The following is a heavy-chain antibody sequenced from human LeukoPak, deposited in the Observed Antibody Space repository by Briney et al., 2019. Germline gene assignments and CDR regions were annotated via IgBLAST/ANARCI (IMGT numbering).Heavy chain of an antibody. V-gene: IGHV1-69*06. CDR1: GGTFSNYG. CDR3: ARDLPVAVAGTRLRVYFDY. Sequence: GASVKVSCKASGGTFSNYGISWVRQAPGQGLECMGGIIPIFGKANYAQKFQGRVTITADKSTSTAYMELSSLRSEDTAVYYCARDLPVAVAGTRLRVYFDYWGQGTLVTVSS. CDR2: IIPIFGKA. D-gene: IGHD6-19*01. J-gene: IGHJ4*02.